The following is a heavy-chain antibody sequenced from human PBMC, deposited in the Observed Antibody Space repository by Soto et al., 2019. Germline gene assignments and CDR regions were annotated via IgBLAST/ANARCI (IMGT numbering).Heavy chain of an antibody. Sequence: QVQLVQSGAEVKKPGASVKVSCKASGYTFTSYYMHWVRQAPGQGLEWMGIINPSGGSTSYAQKFQGRDTMTRDPSTSTVYMELSSLRSEDTAVYYCASADQQLAAFDIWGPGTMVTVSS. V-gene: IGHV1-46*03. J-gene: IGHJ3*02. CDR1: GYTFTSYY. CDR2: INPSGGST. CDR3: ASADQQLAAFDI. D-gene: IGHD6-13*01.